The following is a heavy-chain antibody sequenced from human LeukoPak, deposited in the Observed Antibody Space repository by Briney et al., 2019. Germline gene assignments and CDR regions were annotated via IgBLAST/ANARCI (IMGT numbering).Heavy chain of an antibody. Sequence: GGSLRLSCAASGFTFSDYYMSWIRQAPGKGLEWVSYISSSGSTIYYADSVKGRFTISRDNSRNTLYLQMNSLRAEDTAVYYCARYSYGFTAFDIWGQGTMVTVSS. J-gene: IGHJ3*02. CDR3: ARYSYGFTAFDI. CDR2: ISSSGSTI. V-gene: IGHV3-11*01. D-gene: IGHD5-18*01. CDR1: GFTFSDYY.